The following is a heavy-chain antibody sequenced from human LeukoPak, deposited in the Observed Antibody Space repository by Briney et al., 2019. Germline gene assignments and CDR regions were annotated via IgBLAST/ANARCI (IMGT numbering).Heavy chain of an antibody. CDR2: FDPEDGET. CDR1: GYTLTELS. D-gene: IGHD7-27*01. J-gene: IGHJ5*02. V-gene: IGHV1-24*01. Sequence: GASVKVSCKVSGYTLTELSMHWVRQAPGKGLEWMGGFDPEDGETIYAQKFQGRVTMTGDTSTDTAYMELSSLRSEDTAVYYCATLLLGIDPWGQGTLVTVSS. CDR3: ATLLLGIDP.